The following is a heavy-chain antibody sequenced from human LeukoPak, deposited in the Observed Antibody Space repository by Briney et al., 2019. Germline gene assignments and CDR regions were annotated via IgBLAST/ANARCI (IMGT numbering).Heavy chain of an antibody. V-gene: IGHV1-58*01. CDR2: IVVDSGNT. J-gene: IGHJ3*02. CDR1: GFTFTSSA. D-gene: IGHD2-15*01. Sequence: SVKVSCKASGFTFTSSAVQWVRQARGQRLEWIGWIVVDSGNTNYAQKLQERVTITRDMSTSTAYMELSSLRSEDTAAYYCAADPLAADAFDIWGQGTMVTVSS. CDR3: AADPLAADAFDI.